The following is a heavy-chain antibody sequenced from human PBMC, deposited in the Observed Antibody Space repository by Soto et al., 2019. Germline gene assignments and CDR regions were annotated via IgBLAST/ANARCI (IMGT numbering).Heavy chain of an antibody. Sequence: GGSLRLSCAASGFTCSSYDMSWVRQAPGKGLEWVSTILVGGSTHYPDSVKGRFTISRDNSRNTVFLQMNSLTAGDTAVYYCAKATATGGGAFDIRGQGTMVTVSS. D-gene: IGHD2-8*02. CDR1: GFTCSSYD. CDR3: AKATATGGGAFDI. J-gene: IGHJ3*02. V-gene: IGHV3-23*01. CDR2: ILVGGST.